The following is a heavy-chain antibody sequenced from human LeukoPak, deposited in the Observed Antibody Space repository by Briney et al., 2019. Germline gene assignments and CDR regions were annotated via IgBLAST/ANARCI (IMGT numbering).Heavy chain of an antibody. CDR1: GFAFSTYG. D-gene: IGHD2-21*02. CDR3: AKEDTTVVTAHLDY. J-gene: IGHJ4*02. Sequence: GGSLRLSCAASGFAFSTYGMHWVRQAPDKGLEWVAVVSYDGANEYYADSVKGRFTISRDDSRSTLYLQMNSLRPEDTAVHYCAKEDTTVVTAHLDYWGQGTLVTVSS. CDR2: VSYDGANE. V-gene: IGHV3-30*18.